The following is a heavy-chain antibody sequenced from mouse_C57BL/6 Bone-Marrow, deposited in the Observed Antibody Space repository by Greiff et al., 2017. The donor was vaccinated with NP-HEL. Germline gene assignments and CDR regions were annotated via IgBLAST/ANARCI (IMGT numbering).Heavy chain of an antibody. V-gene: IGHV10-3*01. CDR3: VRSYYSNWGFAY. J-gene: IGHJ3*01. D-gene: IGHD2-5*01. CDR1: GFTFNTYA. CDR2: IRSQSSNYAT. Sequence: EVKLVESGGGLVQPKGSLKLSCAASGFTFNTYAMHWVRQAPGKGLEWVARIRSQSSNYATYYADSVKDRFTISRDDSQSMLYLQMNNLKTEDTAMYYCVRSYYSNWGFAYWGQGTLVTVSA.